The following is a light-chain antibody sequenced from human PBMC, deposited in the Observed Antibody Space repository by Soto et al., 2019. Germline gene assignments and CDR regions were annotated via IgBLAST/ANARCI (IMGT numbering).Light chain of an antibody. J-gene: IGLJ2*01. CDR2: DVS. CDR1: SSDIGGYNY. Sequence: QSALTQPASVSGSPGQSITISCTGTSSDIGGYNYVSWYQQHPGKAPKLMIYDVSDRPSGVSNRFSGSKSGNTASLTISGLQAEDDADYYCASYASSNTVLFGVGTKLIVL. V-gene: IGLV2-14*03. CDR3: ASYASSNTVL.